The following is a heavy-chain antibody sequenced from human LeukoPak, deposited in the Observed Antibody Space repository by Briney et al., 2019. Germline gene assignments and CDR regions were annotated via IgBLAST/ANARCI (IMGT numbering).Heavy chain of an antibody. V-gene: IGHV3-30*18. D-gene: IGHD6-19*01. CDR1: GFTFSSYG. Sequence: GGSLRLSCAASGFTFSSYGMHWVRQAPGKGLEWVAVISYDGSNKYYADSVKGRFTISRDNSKNTLYLQMNSLRAEDTAVYYCAKDLASGWTYYYHGLDVWGQGTTVTVSS. CDR2: ISYDGSNK. J-gene: IGHJ6*02. CDR3: AKDLASGWTYYYHGLDV.